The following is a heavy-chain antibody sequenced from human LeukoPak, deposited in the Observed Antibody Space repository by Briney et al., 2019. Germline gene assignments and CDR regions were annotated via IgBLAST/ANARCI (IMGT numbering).Heavy chain of an antibody. Sequence: GASVKVSCKASGYTFTGNYIHWVRQAPGQGLEWMGWINCNSGDTNYAPRFQGRVSMTRDTSINTAYMDMSMLRSDDTAVYYCARVFPPAGYCSSTSCGGVDYWGQGTLVTVSS. V-gene: IGHV1-2*02. J-gene: IGHJ4*02. D-gene: IGHD2-2*01. CDR2: INCNSGDT. CDR1: GYTFTGNY. CDR3: ARVFPPAGYCSSTSCGGVDY.